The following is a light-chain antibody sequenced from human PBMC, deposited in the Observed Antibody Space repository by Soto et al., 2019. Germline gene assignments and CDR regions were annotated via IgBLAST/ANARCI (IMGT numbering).Light chain of an antibody. CDR2: VTV. CDR3: MLSYNAAGV. CDR1: TGAVTSGHY. Sequence: QAVVTQEPSLTVSPGGTVTLTCGSTTGAVTSGHYPYWFQQKPGQAPRTLIYVTVNRESWTPARFSGSLLGGKAALTLSGAQPEDEAEYYCMLSYNAAGVLGGGTKLTVL. V-gene: IGLV7-46*01. J-gene: IGLJ2*01.